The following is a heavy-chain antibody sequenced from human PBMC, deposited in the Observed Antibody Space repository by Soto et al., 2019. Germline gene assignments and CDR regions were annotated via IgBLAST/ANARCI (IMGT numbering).Heavy chain of an antibody. CDR1: GGTFSSYA. CDR2: IIPIFGTA. V-gene: IGHV1-69*01. Sequence: QVQLVQSGAEVKKPGSSVKVSCKASGGTFSSYAISWVRQAPRQGLEWMGGIIPIFGTANYAQKFQGRVTITADESTSTAYMELSSLRSEDTAVYYCARELVAMVPNWFDPWGQGTLVTVSS. D-gene: IGHD5-18*01. J-gene: IGHJ5*02. CDR3: ARELVAMVPNWFDP.